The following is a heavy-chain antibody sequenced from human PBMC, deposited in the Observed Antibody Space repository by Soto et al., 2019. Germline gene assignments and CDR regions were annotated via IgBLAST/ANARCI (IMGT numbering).Heavy chain of an antibody. D-gene: IGHD3-10*01. Sequence: QITLKESGPTLVKPTQTLTLTCTFSGFSLSTSGVGVGWIRQPPGKALEWLALIYWDDDKRYSPSLKSRLTITKDTPKHQVVLTMTNMDPVDTATYYCAREITPMVRGEEDWFDPWGQGTLVTVSS. CDR1: GFSLSTSGVG. J-gene: IGHJ5*02. CDR3: AREITPMVRGEEDWFDP. CDR2: IYWDDDK. V-gene: IGHV2-5*02.